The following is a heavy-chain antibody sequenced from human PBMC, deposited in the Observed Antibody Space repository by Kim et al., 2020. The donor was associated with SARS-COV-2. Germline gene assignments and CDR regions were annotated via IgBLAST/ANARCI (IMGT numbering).Heavy chain of an antibody. D-gene: IGHD3-16*01. CDR3: ARVGYVNGMDV. J-gene: IGHJ6*02. CDR2: I. V-gene: IGHV3-48*01. Sequence: IYYEASVKGRFTISRDNAKNSLYLEMNSLRAEDTAVYYCARVGYVNGMDVWGQGTTVTVSS.